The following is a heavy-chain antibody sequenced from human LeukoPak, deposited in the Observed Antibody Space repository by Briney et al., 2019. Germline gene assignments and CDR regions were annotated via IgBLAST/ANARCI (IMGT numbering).Heavy chain of an antibody. CDR1: GFTFSTYA. D-gene: IGHD3-22*01. Sequence: GGSLRLSCAASGFTFSTYAMSWVRQAPGKGLEWVSGITGSGGGAYYTDSVKGRFTISRDNSKNTLYLQMNSLRAEDTAVYYCAKRAYYDSTAITPREFDYWGQGTLVIVSS. V-gene: IGHV3-23*01. J-gene: IGHJ4*02. CDR2: ITGSGGGA. CDR3: AKRAYYDSTAITPREFDY.